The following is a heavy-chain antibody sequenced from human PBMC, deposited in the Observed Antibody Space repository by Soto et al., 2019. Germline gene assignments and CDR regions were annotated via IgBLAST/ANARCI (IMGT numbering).Heavy chain of an antibody. V-gene: IGHV2-5*02. CDR3: ALINYDIVTGYDPPSY. CDR2: IYWDDDK. Sequence: VNPTQTLQPPCDLFLFSLSTSGVGEGWIRLAPGKALEWLEIIYWDDDKRYSPSLKSRVTITKDTFKNQLVLTMTNMDPVDTATYYCALINYDIVTGYDPPSYRGQGTLVTVSS. CDR1: LFSLSTSGVG. D-gene: IGHD3-9*01. J-gene: IGHJ4*01.